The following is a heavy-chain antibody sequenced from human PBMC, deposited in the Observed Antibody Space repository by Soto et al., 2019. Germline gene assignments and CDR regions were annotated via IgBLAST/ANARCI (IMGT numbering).Heavy chain of an antibody. J-gene: IGHJ4*02. CDR1: GCIFTNHY. CDR2: INPSGGST. V-gene: IGHV1-46*01. CDR3: ARADYYDSSGFYYDY. Sequence: QVQLVQSGAEVKKPGASVKVSCKASGCIFTNHYIHWVRQAPGQGLEWMGIINPSGGSTNYLQKFQGRVTMTRDTSTSTGYMERSSLRSEDTAVYFCARADYYDSSGFYYDYWGQGTLVTVSS. D-gene: IGHD3-22*01.